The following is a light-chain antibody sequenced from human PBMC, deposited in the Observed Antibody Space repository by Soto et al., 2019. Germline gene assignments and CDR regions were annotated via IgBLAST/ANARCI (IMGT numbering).Light chain of an antibody. CDR3: QHYGDSSWT. Sequence: EIMLTQSPGTLSLSPGERATLSCRADRSVSDTLLTWFQQKPGQAPRLLIFGTSNRAPGIPDRFSGSGSGTDFTLTISRLEPDDFAVYYCQHYGDSSWTFGQGTKVEIK. J-gene: IGKJ1*01. CDR1: RSVSDTL. CDR2: GTS. V-gene: IGKV3-20*01.